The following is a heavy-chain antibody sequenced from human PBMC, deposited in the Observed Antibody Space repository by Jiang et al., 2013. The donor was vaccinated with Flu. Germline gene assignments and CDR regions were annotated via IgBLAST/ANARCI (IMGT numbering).Heavy chain of an antibody. D-gene: IGHD3-22*01. CDR1: GGSISSYY. CDR2: IYYSGST. CDR3: AGDYYDSRYFDL. Sequence: GSGLVKPSETLSLTCTVSGGSISSYYWSWIRQPPGKGLEWIGYIYYSGSTNYNPSLKSRVTISVDTSKNQFSLKLSSVTAADTAVYYCAGDYYDSRYFDLWGRGTLVTVSS. J-gene: IGHJ2*01. V-gene: IGHV4-59*12.